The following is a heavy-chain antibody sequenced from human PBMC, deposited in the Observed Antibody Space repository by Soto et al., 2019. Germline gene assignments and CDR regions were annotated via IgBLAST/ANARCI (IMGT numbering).Heavy chain of an antibody. V-gene: IGHV3-30*03. CDR3: ARDESPHRNPAWFDP. Sequence: QVQLVESGGGVVRPGRSLRLSCAASGFSFSNSGMHWVRQAPGKGLEWVAVISFDGANKNYGDSVKGRFFVSRDNSKNLLYLEMNSLRVEDTAVYYCARDESPHRNPAWFDPWGQGTLVNVSS. CDR2: ISFDGANK. J-gene: IGHJ5*02. CDR1: GFSFSNSG.